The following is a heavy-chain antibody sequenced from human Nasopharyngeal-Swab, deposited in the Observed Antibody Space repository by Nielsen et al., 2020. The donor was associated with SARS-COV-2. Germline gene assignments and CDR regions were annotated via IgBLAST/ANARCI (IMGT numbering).Heavy chain of an antibody. CDR1: GGSFNGFY. J-gene: IGHJ6*02. V-gene: IGHV4-34*01. CDR3: ARAGRVGDAYTGLDV. D-gene: IGHD5-24*01. CDR2: INHNERT. Sequence: SETLSLTCSVSGGSFNGFYWNWIRQPPGKGLEWIGEINHNERTNYNPSLKSRVPMSVDTSTNQVSLKLNTLPATDTAVYYCARAGRVGDAYTGLDVWGQGTTVTVSS.